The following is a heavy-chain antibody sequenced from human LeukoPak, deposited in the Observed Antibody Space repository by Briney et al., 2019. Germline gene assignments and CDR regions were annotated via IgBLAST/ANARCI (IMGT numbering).Heavy chain of an antibody. Sequence: GRSLRLSCAASGFTFSSYAMHWVRQAPGKGLEWVAVISYDGSNKYYADSVKSRFTISRDNSKNTLYLQMNSLRAEDTAVYYCARDESSGYSYGTYYYYGMDVWGQGTTVTVSS. CDR3: ARDESSGYSYGTYYYYGMDV. CDR2: ISYDGSNK. J-gene: IGHJ6*02. V-gene: IGHV3-30-3*01. D-gene: IGHD5-18*01. CDR1: GFTFSSYA.